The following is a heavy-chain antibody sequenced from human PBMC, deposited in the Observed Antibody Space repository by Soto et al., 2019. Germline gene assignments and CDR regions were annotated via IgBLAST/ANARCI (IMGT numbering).Heavy chain of an antibody. J-gene: IGHJ6*02. CDR1: GGSFSGYY. Sequence: PSETLSLTCAVYGGSFSGYYWSWIRQPPGKGLEWIGEINHSGSTNYNPSLKSRVTISVDTSKNQFSLKLSSVTAADTAVYYCARVSVDTAMGVYYYYGMDVGGQGTRSPSP. D-gene: IGHD5-18*01. V-gene: IGHV4-34*01. CDR2: INHSGST. CDR3: ARVSVDTAMGVYYYYGMDV.